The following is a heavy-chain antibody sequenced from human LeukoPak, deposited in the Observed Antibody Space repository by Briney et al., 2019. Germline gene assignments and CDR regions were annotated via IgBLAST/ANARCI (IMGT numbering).Heavy chain of an antibody. CDR2: IKRDGSEE. V-gene: IGHV3-7*01. CDR1: GFTFSDYW. CDR3: APIAATSRSLTYYFYYMDV. Sequence: GGSLRLSCTVSGFTFSDYWMSWVRQAPGKGLEWVANIKRDGSEEYYVDSVRGRFTLSRDNAKNSLFLQLSTLRAEDTAIYYCAPIAATSRSLTYYFYYMDVWGKGTTVTVSS. D-gene: IGHD6-25*01. J-gene: IGHJ6*03.